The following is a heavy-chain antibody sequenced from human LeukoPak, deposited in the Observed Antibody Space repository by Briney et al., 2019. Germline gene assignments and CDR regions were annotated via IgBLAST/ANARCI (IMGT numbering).Heavy chain of an antibody. V-gene: IGHV3-23*01. J-gene: IGHJ5*01. Sequence: PGGCLRLSCAASGLTFRSYAMSWVRQAPGKGLEWVSSISNSGGSTYYADSVKGRFTISRDNSKNTLYLHMNSLRAEDTAVYYCASPGYDVLTPLDSWGQGTLFSASS. CDR3: ASPGYDVLTPLDS. D-gene: IGHD3-9*01. CDR2: ISNSGGST. CDR1: GLTFRSYA.